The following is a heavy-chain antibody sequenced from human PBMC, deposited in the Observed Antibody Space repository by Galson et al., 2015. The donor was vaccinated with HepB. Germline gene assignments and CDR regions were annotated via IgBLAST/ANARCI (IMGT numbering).Heavy chain of an antibody. J-gene: IGHJ4*02. Sequence: SLRLSCAASGFTFSSYWMHWVRQAPGKGLVWVSRINSDGSSTSYADSVKGRFTISRDNAKNTLYLQMNSLRAEDTAVYYCARVVAGGGGFDYWGQGTLVTVSS. CDR3: ARVVAGGGGFDY. V-gene: IGHV3-74*01. CDR1: GFTFSSYW. CDR2: INSDGSST. D-gene: IGHD6-19*01.